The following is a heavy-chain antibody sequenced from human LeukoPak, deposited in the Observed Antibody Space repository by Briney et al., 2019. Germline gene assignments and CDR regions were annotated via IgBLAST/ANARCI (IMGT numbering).Heavy chain of an antibody. D-gene: IGHD6-19*01. J-gene: IGHJ6*03. CDR1: GGSISSYY. Sequence: SETLSLTCTVSGGSISSYYWSWIRQPPGKGLEWIGYIYYSGSTNYNPSLKSRVTISVDTSKNQFSLKLSSVTAADTAVYYCARGTVTGTYYYYYMDVWGKGTTVTVFS. CDR3: ARGTVTGTYYYYYMDV. V-gene: IGHV4-59*01. CDR2: IYYSGST.